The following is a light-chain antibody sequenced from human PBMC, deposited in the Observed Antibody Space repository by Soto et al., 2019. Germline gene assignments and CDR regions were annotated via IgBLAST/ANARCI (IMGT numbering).Light chain of an antibody. V-gene: IGKV1-39*02. CDR1: QSINTF. J-gene: IGKJ5*01. CDR2: GAS. CDR3: QQRSNWPPT. Sequence: DIQVTQSPSYLSASVGDRVTITCRASQSINTFLNWYQQRPGKAPNLLIYGASNLQSGVPSRFSGSGSGTDFTLRISSLEPEDFAVYYCQQRSNWPPTFGQGTRLE.